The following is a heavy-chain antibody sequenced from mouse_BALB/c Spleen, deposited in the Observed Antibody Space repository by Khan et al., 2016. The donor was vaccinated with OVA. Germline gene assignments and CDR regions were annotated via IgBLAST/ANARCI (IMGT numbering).Heavy chain of an antibody. V-gene: IGHV3-6*02. CDR1: GYSITSGYY. D-gene: IGHD2-1*01. CDR3: ARGGYGNFFDY. CDR2: ISYDGSN. Sequence: EVQLQESGPGLVKPSQSLSLTCSVTGYSITSGYYWNWIRQFPGNKLEWMGYISYDGSNNYNPSLKNRISITRDTSKNQFFLKLNSVTTEDTATXYCARGGYGNFFDYWGQGTTLTVSS. J-gene: IGHJ2*01.